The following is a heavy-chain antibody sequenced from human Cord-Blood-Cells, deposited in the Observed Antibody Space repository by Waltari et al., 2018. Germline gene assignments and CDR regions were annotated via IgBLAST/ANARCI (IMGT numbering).Heavy chain of an antibody. V-gene: IGHV3-23*04. J-gene: IGHJ3*02. CDR1: GFTFSSLS. CDR3: AKLRRAAMDAFDI. CDR2: ISGSVGST. Sequence: EVQLVESGGGLVQPGGSVRLSCAASGFTFSSLSMRWVRLAPGKGLEWVSAISGSVGSTYYADSVKGRFTISRDNSKNTLYLQMNSLRAEDTAVYYCAKLRRAAMDAFDIWGQGTMVTVSS.